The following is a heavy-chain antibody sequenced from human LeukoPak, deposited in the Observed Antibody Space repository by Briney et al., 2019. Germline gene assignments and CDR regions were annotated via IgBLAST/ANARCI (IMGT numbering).Heavy chain of an antibody. CDR3: ARDLRPSRGFDY. CDR1: AGSISRFY. CDR2: IYYSGST. J-gene: IGHJ4*02. Sequence: PSETLSLTCAVSAGSISRFYWSWIRQPPGKGLEWIGYIYYSGSTHYNPSLKTRVTISVDTSKNQFSLKLNSVTAADTAVYYCARDLRPSRGFDYWGQGALVTVSS. V-gene: IGHV4-59*01. D-gene: IGHD3-10*01.